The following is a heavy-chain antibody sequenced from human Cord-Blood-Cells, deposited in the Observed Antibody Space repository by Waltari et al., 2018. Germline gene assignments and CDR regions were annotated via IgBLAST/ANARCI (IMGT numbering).Heavy chain of an antibody. CDR2: MNPNRGNT. CDR1: GYTFTSYD. V-gene: IGHV1-8*03. CDR3: ARVRTATSYFDY. D-gene: IGHD1-1*01. J-gene: IGHJ4*02. Sequence: QVQLVQSGAEVKKPGASVKVSCKASGYTFTSYDINWVRQATGQGLEGRGWMNPNRGNTGYAQKFQGRVTITRNTSISTAYMELSSLRSEDTAVYYCARVRTATSYFDYWGQGTLVTVSS.